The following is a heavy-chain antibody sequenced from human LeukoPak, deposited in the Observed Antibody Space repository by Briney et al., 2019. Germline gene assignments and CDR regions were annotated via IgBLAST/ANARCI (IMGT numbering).Heavy chain of an antibody. Sequence: GGSLRLSCAASGFTFSSYGLHWVRQAPGRGLAWVAFIRYDGNNKYYADSVKGRFTISRDNSKNTLYLQMNSPRTEDTAVYSCAKGTVGAYEIDYWGQGTMVTVSS. CDR1: GFTFSSYG. D-gene: IGHD1-26*01. CDR2: IRYDGNNK. V-gene: IGHV3-30*02. J-gene: IGHJ4*02. CDR3: AKGTVGAYEIDY.